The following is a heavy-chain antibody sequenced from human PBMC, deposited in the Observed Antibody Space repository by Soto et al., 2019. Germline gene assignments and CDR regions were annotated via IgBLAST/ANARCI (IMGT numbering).Heavy chain of an antibody. V-gene: IGHV4-39*07. J-gene: IGHJ5*02. D-gene: IGHD6-19*01. CDR3: ARDEEQWLGYFDP. CDR2: LSHSGSA. Sequence: SETLSLTCTVSGGSISSSGYYWAWIRQSPGKGLEWIGSLSHSGSAYYNPSLKSRVTLSVDTSKNQFSLKVTSVTAADTAIYYCARDEEQWLGYFDPWGQGTLVTVSS. CDR1: GGSISSSGYY.